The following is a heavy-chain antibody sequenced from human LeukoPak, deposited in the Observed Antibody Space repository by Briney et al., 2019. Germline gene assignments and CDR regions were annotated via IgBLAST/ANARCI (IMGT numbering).Heavy chain of an antibody. D-gene: IGHD3-10*01. CDR2: INAGNGNT. Sequence: ASVKVSCKASGYTFTSYAMHWVRQAPGQRLEWMGWINAGNGNTKYSQKFQGRVTITRDTSASTAYVELSSLRSEDTAVYYCARGPSITMVRGVMKYYYGMDVWGQGTTVTVSS. CDR1: GYTFTSYA. CDR3: ARGPSITMVRGVMKYYYGMDV. J-gene: IGHJ6*02. V-gene: IGHV1-3*01.